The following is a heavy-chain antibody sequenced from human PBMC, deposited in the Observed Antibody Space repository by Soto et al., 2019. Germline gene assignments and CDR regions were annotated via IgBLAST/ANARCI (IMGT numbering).Heavy chain of an antibody. CDR3: AREWELLPYYVMDV. CDR2: LSYAGRT. D-gene: IGHD2-15*01. J-gene: IGHJ6*02. Sequence: QVQLQQSGPGQVKPSETLSLSCSVFGDSVSSGGNCWTWIRQPPGKGLEWIGSLSYAGRTNYNPSLKSRVNISLDASKNQFSLQLASVTAADTAVYFCAREWELLPYYVMDVWGQGTTVTVSS. V-gene: IGHV4-61*08. CDR1: GDSVSSGGNC.